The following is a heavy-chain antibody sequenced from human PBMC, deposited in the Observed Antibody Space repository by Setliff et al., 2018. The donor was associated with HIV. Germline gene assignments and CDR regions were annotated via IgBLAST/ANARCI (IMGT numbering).Heavy chain of an antibody. D-gene: IGHD3-16*01. V-gene: IGHV4-59*11. J-gene: IGHJ4*02. CDR3: AREIKSPRYFDS. Sequence: PSETLSLTCTVSGGSISSHYWSWIRQPPGKGLEWIGYIYFTGSTNYNPSLKSRVTISVDTSKNQFSLRLSSVTAADTAVYYCAREIKSPRYFDSWGQGTLVTVSS. CDR2: IYFTGST. CDR1: GGSISSHY.